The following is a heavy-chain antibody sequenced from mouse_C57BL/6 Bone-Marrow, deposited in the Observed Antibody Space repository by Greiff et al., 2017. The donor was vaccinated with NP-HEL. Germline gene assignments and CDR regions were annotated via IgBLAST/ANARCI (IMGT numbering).Heavy chain of an antibody. CDR3: ARGGDYGNPDY. V-gene: IGHV1-66*01. CDR2: IYPGSGNT. CDR1: GYSFTSYY. D-gene: IGHD2-1*01. Sequence: QVQLQQSGPELVKPGASVKISCKASGYSFTSYYIHWVKQRPGQGLEWIGWIYPGSGNTKYNEKFKGKATLTADTSSSTAYMQLSSLTSEDSAVYYCARGGDYGNPDYWGQGTTLTVAS. J-gene: IGHJ2*01.